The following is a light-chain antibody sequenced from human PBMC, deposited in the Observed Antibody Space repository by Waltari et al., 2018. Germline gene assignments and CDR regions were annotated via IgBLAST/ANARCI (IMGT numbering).Light chain of an antibody. CDR1: QSVSTN. Sequence: EIVMTQSPATLSVSPGERATLSCRVSQSVSTNLAWYQQKPGQPPRLLIYGASTRSTGVPARFSVSGSGTEFTLTISSLQSEDFAIYYCQQYNNWPETFGQGTKLEIK. CDR3: QQYNNWPET. V-gene: IGKV3-15*01. J-gene: IGKJ2*01. CDR2: GAS.